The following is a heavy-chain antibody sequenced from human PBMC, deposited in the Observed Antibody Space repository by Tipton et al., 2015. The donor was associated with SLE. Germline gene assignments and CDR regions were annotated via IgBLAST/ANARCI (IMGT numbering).Heavy chain of an antibody. V-gene: IGHV4-28*01. D-gene: IGHD1-26*01. CDR2: IYYSGST. CDR3: ARNGGSYYMYFNL. CDR1: GYSISNSNW. J-gene: IGHJ2*01. Sequence: TLSLTCAVSGYSISNSNWWAWIRQPPGKGLEWIGYIYYSGSTFYNPSLKSRVTMSVDTSKNQFSLKLSSVTAADTAVYDCARNGGSYYMYFNLWGRGTLVTVSS.